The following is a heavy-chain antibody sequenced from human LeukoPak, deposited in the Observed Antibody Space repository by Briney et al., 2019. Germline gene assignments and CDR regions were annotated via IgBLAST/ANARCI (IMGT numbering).Heavy chain of an antibody. CDR2: INSDGSST. Sequence: PVGSLRLSPAASGFTFSIYLVHWLRRAPGKGLVWVSRINSDGSSTSYADSVKGRFTISRDNAKNTLYLQMNSLRAEDTAVYYCAGGLEYFENWGPGALVTVSS. CDR3: AGGLEYFEN. V-gene: IGHV3-74*01. J-gene: IGHJ4*03. CDR1: GFTFSIYL. D-gene: IGHD1-1*01.